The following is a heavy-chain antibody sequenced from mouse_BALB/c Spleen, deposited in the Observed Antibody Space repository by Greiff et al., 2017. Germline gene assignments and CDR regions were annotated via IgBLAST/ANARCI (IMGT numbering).Heavy chain of an antibody. CDR1: GFNIKDTY. CDR3: ARGANWAFYYAMDY. D-gene: IGHD4-1*01. V-gene: IGHV14-3*02. J-gene: IGHJ4*01. CDR2: IDPANGNT. Sequence: VQLQQSGAELVKPGASVKLSCTASGFNIKDTYMHWVKQRPEQGLEWIGRIDPANGNTKYDPKFQGKATITADTSSNTAYLQLSSLTSEDTAVYYCARGANWAFYYAMDYWGQGTSVTVSS.